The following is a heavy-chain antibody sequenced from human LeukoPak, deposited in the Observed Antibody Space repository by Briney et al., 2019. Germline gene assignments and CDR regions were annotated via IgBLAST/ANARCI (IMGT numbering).Heavy chain of an antibody. D-gene: IGHD2-21*02. J-gene: IGHJ4*02. V-gene: IGHV1-8*01. Sequence: ASVKVSCKASGYTFTSYDINWVRQATGQGLEWMGRMNPNSGNTGYAQKFQGRVTMTRNTSISTACMELSSLRSEDTAVYYCARGLAYCGGDCYWFGSPRRYYFDYWGQGTLVTVSS. CDR3: ARGLAYCGGDCYWFGSPRRYYFDY. CDR2: MNPNSGNT. CDR1: GYTFTSYD.